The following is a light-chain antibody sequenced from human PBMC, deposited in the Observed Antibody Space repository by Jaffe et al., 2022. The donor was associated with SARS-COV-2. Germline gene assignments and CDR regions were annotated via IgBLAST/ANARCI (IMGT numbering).Light chain of an antibody. CDR1: QSVLYSSNNKNY. J-gene: IGKJ2*01. V-gene: IGKV4-1*01. CDR3: QQYYSSPQT. CDR2: WAS. Sequence: DIVMTQSPDSLAVSLGERATFNCKSSQSVLYSSNNKNYLAWYQQKPGQPPKLLIYWASTRESGVPDRFRGSGSGTDFTLTISRLQAEDVAVYYCQQYYSSPQTFGQGTKLEIK.